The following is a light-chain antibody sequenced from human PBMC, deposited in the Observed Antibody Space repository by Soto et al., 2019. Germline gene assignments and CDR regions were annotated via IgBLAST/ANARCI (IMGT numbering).Light chain of an antibody. Sequence: IHMTQFPSSLSASVGDIVTISCRASQGIRRDIAWYQQRPGTVPKLLIFGASNLQSGVPSRFSGSGSGTDFTLTISSLQPEDFATYYCQQSYSTPISFGQGTRLEIK. CDR1: QGIRRD. J-gene: IGKJ5*01. CDR2: GAS. V-gene: IGKV1-39*01. CDR3: QQSYSTPIS.